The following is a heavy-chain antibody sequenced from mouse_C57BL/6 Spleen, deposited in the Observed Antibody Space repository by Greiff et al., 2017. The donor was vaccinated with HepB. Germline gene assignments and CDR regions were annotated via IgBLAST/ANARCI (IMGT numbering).Heavy chain of an antibody. CDR3: ALRGFDYGKGYAMDY. J-gene: IGHJ4*01. Sequence: QVQLKQPGAELVKPGASVKLSCKASGYTFTSYWMHWVKQRPGQGLEWIGMIHPNSGSTNYNEKFKSKATLTVDKSSSTAYMQLRSLTSEDSAVYYCALRGFDYGKGYAMDYWGQGTSVTVSS. V-gene: IGHV1-64*01. CDR1: GYTFTSYW. D-gene: IGHD2-1*01. CDR2: IHPNSGST.